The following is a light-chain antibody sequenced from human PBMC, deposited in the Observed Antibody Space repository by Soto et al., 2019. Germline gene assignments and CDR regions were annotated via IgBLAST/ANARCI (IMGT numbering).Light chain of an antibody. CDR1: SSNIGNNY. CDR3: GTWDSSLSAGV. Sequence: QSVLTQPPSVSAAPGQKVTISCSGSSSNIGNNYVSWYQQLPRTAPKLLIYENNKRPSGIPDRFSGSTSGTSSTLAITGLQAGDEADYYCGTWDSSLSAGVFGGGTQLTVL. J-gene: IGLJ7*01. CDR2: ENN. V-gene: IGLV1-51*02.